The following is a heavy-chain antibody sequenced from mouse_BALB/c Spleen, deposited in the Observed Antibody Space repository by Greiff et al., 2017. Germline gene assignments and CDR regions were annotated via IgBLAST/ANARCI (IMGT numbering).Heavy chain of an antibody. Sequence: LQQSGAELVRSGASVKLSCTASGFNIKDYYMHWVKQRPEQGLEWIGWIDPENGDTEYAPKFQGKATMTADTSSNTAYLQLSSLTSEDTAVYYCTLYYGSSYGTYWGQGTLVTVSA. CDR1: GFNIKDYY. CDR3: TLYYGSSYGTY. J-gene: IGHJ3*01. V-gene: IGHV14-4*02. CDR2: IDPENGDT. D-gene: IGHD1-1*01.